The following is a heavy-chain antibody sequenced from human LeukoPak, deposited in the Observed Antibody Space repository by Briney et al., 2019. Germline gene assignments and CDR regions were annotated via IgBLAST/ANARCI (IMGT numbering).Heavy chain of an antibody. CDR2: IHSSGAT. CDR3: ARVGSATGPTRAYFDY. Sequence: PSETLSLTCTVSGASMNYDYWGWIRQLPWKGPEWIGYIHSSGATNYNPSVRGRVTISIDTSRNKFSVKLSSLTAADTAVYYCARVGSATGPTRAYFDYWGQGTLVTVSS. J-gene: IGHJ4*02. CDR1: GASMNYDY. D-gene: IGHD2-8*02. V-gene: IGHV4-59*01.